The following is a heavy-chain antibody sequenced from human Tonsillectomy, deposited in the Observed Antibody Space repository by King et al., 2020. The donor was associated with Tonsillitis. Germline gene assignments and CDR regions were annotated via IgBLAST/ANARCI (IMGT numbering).Heavy chain of an antibody. V-gene: IGHV4-34*01. D-gene: IGHD6-6*01. CDR1: GGSFSGYY. CDR3: ARPGRGIAARRGAFDI. J-gene: IGHJ3*02. Sequence: VQLQQWGAGLLKPSETLSLTCAVYGGSFSGYYWSWIRQPPGKGLEWIGEINHSGSTNYNPSLKSRVTISVDTSKNQFSLKLSSVTAADTAVYYCARPGRGIAARRGAFDIWGQGTMVTVSS. CDR2: INHSGST.